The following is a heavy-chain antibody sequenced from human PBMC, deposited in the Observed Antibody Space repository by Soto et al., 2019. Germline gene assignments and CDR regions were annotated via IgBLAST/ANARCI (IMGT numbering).Heavy chain of an antibody. Sequence: GRSLRLSCVASGYTFSGSAFHWVRQASGKGLEWVGRIRGKANSYETAYAESVKGRFTISRDDSKNTAFLQMNSLKTEDTAVYYCTSRYCSSASCHTWGQGTRVTVSS. CDR2: IRGKANSYET. J-gene: IGHJ5*02. D-gene: IGHD2-2*01. CDR3: TSRYCSSASCHT. V-gene: IGHV3-73*01. CDR1: GYTFSGSA.